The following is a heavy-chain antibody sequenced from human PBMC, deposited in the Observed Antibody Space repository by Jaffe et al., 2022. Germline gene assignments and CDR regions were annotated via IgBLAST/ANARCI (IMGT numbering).Heavy chain of an antibody. J-gene: IGHJ4*02. V-gene: IGHV1-2*02. D-gene: IGHD2-2*01. CDR3: ARDPPIVVVPAAMRGTRGGDY. Sequence: QVQLVQSGAEVKKPGASVKVSCKASGYTFTGYYMHWVRQAPGQGLEWMGWINPNSGGTNYAQKFQGRVTMTRDTSISTAYMELSRLRSDDTAVYYCARDPPIVVVPAAMRGTRGGDYWGQGTLVTVSS. CDR2: INPNSGGT. CDR1: GYTFTGYY.